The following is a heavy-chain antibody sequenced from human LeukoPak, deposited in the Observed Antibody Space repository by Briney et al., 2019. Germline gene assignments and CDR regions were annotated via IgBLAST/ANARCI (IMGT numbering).Heavy chain of an antibody. V-gene: IGHV5-51*01. Sequence: GGSLKISCKGSGYSFTSYWIGWGRPVPGKGLGGVGIIYPGDSDTIYSPSFQGQVTISADKSISTAYLQWSSLKASDTAMYYCAGVSGSYRGNWFDPWGQGTLVTVSS. D-gene: IGHD1-26*01. J-gene: IGHJ5*02. CDR2: IYPGDSDT. CDR1: GYSFTSYW. CDR3: AGVSGSYRGNWFDP.